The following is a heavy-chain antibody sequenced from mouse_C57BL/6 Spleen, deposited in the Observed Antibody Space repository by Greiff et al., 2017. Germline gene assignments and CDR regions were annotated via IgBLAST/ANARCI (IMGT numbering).Heavy chain of an antibody. CDR2: IYPRSGNT. J-gene: IGHJ3*01. V-gene: IGHV1-81*01. CDR1: GYTFTSYG. Sequence: QVQLKESGAELARPGASVKLSCKASGYTFTSYGISWVKQRTGQGLEWIGEIYPRSGNTYYNEKFKGKATLTADKSSSTAYMELRSLTSEDSAVYFCARSGDYYGNYAWFAYWGQGTLVTVSA. CDR3: ARSGDYYGNYAWFAY. D-gene: IGHD2-1*01.